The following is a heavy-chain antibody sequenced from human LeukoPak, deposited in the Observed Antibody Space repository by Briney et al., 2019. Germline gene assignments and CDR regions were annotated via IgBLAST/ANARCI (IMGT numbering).Heavy chain of an antibody. Sequence: SGGFLRLSCAASGFTFSDYYMSWIRQAPGKGLEWVSYISSSGSTIYYADSVKGRFTISRDNAKNSLYLQMNSLRAEDTAVYYCARVGSIAAAGTVDYWGQGTLVTVSS. J-gene: IGHJ4*02. V-gene: IGHV3-11*04. CDR1: GFTFSDYY. CDR2: ISSSGSTI. CDR3: ARVGSIAAAGTVDY. D-gene: IGHD6-13*01.